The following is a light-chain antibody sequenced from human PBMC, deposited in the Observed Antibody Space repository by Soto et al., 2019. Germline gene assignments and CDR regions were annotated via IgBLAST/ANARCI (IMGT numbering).Light chain of an antibody. CDR1: QGIGDN. J-gene: IGKJ4*01. Sequence: EVVMRQSPANLSVSPGEGATLSCRASQGIGDNLAWYQHKPGQTHRRLIYATSNRHTGVPYMVSDSRTGAEFTPTLNSLQSDDFAVYYFQPYENRPLTFGGGTKVDI. CDR3: QPYENRPLT. V-gene: IGKV3D-15*01. CDR2: ATS.